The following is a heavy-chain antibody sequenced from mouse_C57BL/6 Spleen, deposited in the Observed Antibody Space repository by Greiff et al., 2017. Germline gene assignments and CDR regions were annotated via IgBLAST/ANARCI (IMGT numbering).Heavy chain of an antibody. V-gene: IGHV1-26*01. J-gene: IGHJ3*01. D-gene: IGHD2-4*01. CDR3: AREIYYDSADAWFAY. Sequence: EVQLQQSGPELVKPGASVKISCKASGYTFTDYYMNWVKQSHGKSLEWIGDINPNNGGTSYNQKFKGKATLTVDKSSSTAYMELRSLTSEDSAVYYCAREIYYDSADAWFAYWGQGTLVTVSA. CDR1: GYTFTDYY. CDR2: INPNNGGT.